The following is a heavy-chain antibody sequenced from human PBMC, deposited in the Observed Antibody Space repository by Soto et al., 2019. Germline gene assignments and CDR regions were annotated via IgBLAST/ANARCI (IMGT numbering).Heavy chain of an antibody. CDR2: TSSDGSNK. CDR3: AKVRGGYDYDY. V-gene: IGHV3-30*18. Sequence: PGGSLRLSCAASGFTFSSYGMHWVRQAPGKGLEWVAVTSSDGSNKYYADSVKGRFTISRDNSKNTLYLQMNSLRAEDTAAYYCAKVRGGYDYDYWGQGTLVTVSS. J-gene: IGHJ4*02. CDR1: GFTFSSYG. D-gene: IGHD5-12*01.